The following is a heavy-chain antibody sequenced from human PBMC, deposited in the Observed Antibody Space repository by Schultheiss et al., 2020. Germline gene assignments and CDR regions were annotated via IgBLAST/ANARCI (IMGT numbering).Heavy chain of an antibody. CDR2: LNVDGNIT. J-gene: IGHJ6*03. Sequence: GGSLRLSCAASGFTFSSYAMSWVRQAPGKGLEWVSRLNVDGNITNYADPVKGRFTISRDNAKNSLYLQMNSLRAEDTAVYYCARDVRYYDSSGYSYYYMDVWGKGTTVTVSS. CDR3: ARDVRYYDSSGYSYYYMDV. V-gene: IGHV3-23*01. CDR1: GFTFSSYA. D-gene: IGHD3-22*01.